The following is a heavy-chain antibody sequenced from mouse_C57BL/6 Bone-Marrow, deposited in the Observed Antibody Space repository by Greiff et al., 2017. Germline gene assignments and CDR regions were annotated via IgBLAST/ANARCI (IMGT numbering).Heavy chain of an antibody. CDR3: AREVVTTVDY. CDR2: IYPRSGNT. CDR1: GYTFTSYG. D-gene: IGHD2-3*01. Sequence: QVQLKESGAELARPGASVKLSCKASGYTFTSYGISWVKQRTGQGLEWIGEIYPRSGNTYYNEKFKGKATLTADKSSSTAYMELRSLTSEDSAVYFCAREVVTTVDYWGQGTTLTVYS. V-gene: IGHV1-81*01. J-gene: IGHJ2*01.